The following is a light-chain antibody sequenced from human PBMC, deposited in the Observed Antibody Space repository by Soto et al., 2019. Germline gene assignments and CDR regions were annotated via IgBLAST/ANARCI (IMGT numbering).Light chain of an antibody. CDR1: ASDIGAGYD. Sequence: QSVLTQPPSVSGAPGQRGTKSSTGSASDIGAGYDIHCFQHRPGTAPKRLVFGDSHRPSGVPDRFSGSKSVTSASLAITGLQAEDEGDYYCQSYDSTLDAPYVFVTGTKLTVL. CDR3: QSYDSTLDAPYV. J-gene: IGLJ1*01. V-gene: IGLV1-40*01. CDR2: GDS.